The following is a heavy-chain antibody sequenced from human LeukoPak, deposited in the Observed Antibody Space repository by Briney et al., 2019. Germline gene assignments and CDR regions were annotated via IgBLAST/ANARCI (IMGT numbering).Heavy chain of an antibody. J-gene: IGHJ3*02. CDR2: INPNSGGT. CDR3: ARVGCSSTSCYAPAFDI. CDR1: GYTFTGYY. D-gene: IGHD2-2*01. V-gene: IGHV1-2*02. Sequence: GASVKVSCKASGYTFTGYYMHWVRQAPGQGLEWMGWINPNSGGTNHAQKFQGRVTMTRDTSISTAYMELSRLRSDDTAVYYCARVGCSSTSCYAPAFDIWGQGTMVTVSS.